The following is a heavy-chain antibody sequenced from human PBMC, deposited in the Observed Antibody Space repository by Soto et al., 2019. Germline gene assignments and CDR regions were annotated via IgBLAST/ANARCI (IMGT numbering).Heavy chain of an antibody. CDR1: GFTFSSYG. V-gene: IGHV3-30*18. Sequence: QVQLVESGGGVVQPGRSLRLSCAASGFTFSSYGMHWVRQAPGKGLEWVAVISYEGSNKYYADSVKGRFTISRDNSKNTMYLQMIRVRAEGTAVYYCAKEYCSGGSCYSRHHDAFGIWGRGTMVTVSS. D-gene: IGHD2-15*01. CDR3: AKEYCSGGSCYSRHHDAFGI. J-gene: IGHJ3*02. CDR2: ISYEGSNK.